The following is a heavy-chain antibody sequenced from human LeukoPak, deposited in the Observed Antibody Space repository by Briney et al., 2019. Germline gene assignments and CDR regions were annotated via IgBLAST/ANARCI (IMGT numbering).Heavy chain of an antibody. Sequence: PSETLSLTCTVSGGSISSYYWSWIRQPAGKGLEWIGRMYTSGSTNYNPSLKSRATMSVDTSKNQFSLKLSSVTAADTAVYYCARDRRYCTNGVCYAVNNWFDPWGQGTLVTVSS. CDR2: MYTSGST. CDR3: ARDRRYCTNGVCYAVNNWFDP. D-gene: IGHD2-8*01. V-gene: IGHV4-4*07. CDR1: GGSISSYY. J-gene: IGHJ5*02.